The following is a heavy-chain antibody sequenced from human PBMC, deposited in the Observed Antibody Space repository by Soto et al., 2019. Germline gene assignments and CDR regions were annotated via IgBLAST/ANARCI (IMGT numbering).Heavy chain of an antibody. CDR2: IWYDGSNK. CDR1: GFTFSLYG. CDR3: ARGLRGISFYGMDV. J-gene: IGHJ6*02. D-gene: IGHD3-16*01. V-gene: IGHV3-33*01. Sequence: QVQLVESGGGVVQPGRSLRLSCAASGFTFSLYGMHWVGQAPGKGLEWVAVIWYDGSNKFYADSVKGRFTISRDNSKNTLYLQMNSLRDEDTAVYYCARGLRGISFYGMDVWGQGTTVIVSS.